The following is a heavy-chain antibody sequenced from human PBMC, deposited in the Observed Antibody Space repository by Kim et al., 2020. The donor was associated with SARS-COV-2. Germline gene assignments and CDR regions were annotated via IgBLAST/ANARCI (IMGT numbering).Heavy chain of an antibody. CDR1: GFTFSNAW. CDR3: TTGNY. V-gene: IGHV3-15*01. Sequence: GGSLRLSCAASGFTFSNAWMSWVRQAPGKGLEWVGRIKRNTDGGTTDYAAPVKGRFTISRDDSKNTVYLQLNSLTTEDTAVYYCTTGNYWGQGTLVTVSS. CDR2: IKRNTDGGTT. J-gene: IGHJ4*02.